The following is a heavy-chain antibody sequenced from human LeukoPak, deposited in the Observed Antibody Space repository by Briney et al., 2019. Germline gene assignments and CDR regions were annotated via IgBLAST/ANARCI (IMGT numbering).Heavy chain of an antibody. J-gene: IGHJ4*02. V-gene: IGHV1-69*13. CDR2: IIPIFGTA. CDR3: ARGSLGYSSGLFDS. D-gene: IGHD5-18*01. Sequence: SVKVSCKASGGTFSSYAISWVRQAPGQGLEWMGGIIPIFGTANYAQKFQGRVTITADESTGTAYMELSSLRSEDTAVYYCARGSLGYSSGLFDSWGQGTLVTVSS. CDR1: GGTFSSYA.